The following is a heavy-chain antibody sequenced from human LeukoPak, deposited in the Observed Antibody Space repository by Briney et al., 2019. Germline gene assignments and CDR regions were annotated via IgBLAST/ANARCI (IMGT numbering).Heavy chain of an antibody. Sequence: GESLQISCHISGYIFTTYWIAWVRPLPGKGLEWMGVIYPADSDTKYSPSFQGQVTFSVDKSISTAYLRWNSLKASDTAIYYCARRPAFYFDYWGQGTLVTVSS. D-gene: IGHD6-6*01. CDR2: IYPADSDT. CDR3: ARRPAFYFDY. CDR1: GYIFTTYW. J-gene: IGHJ4*02. V-gene: IGHV5-51*01.